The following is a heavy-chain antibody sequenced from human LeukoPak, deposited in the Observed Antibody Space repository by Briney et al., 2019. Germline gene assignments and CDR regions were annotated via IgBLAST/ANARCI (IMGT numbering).Heavy chain of an antibody. D-gene: IGHD4-17*01. Sequence: SLTLTCTASGCTISSGGYYWSWMGPHPGQGLEWIVYIYYSGSTYYNPSHKRRIIITVNTTKNQFLLMLSSVTAADTDVYYCARDRATTVTTRWFDPWGQGTLVTVSS. V-gene: IGHV4-31*02. CDR1: GCTISSGGYY. CDR3: ARDRATTVTTRWFDP. CDR2: IYYSGST. J-gene: IGHJ5*02.